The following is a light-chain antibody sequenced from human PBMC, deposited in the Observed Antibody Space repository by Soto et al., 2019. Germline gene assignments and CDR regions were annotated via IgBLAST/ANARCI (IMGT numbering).Light chain of an antibody. V-gene: IGLV2-14*01. CDR2: EVS. CDR3: SSYTSSTSLDV. CDR1: SSDVGGYNY. J-gene: IGLJ1*01. Sequence: ALTQPASVSGSPGQSITISCTGTSSDVGGYNYVSWYQQHPGKAPKLMIYEVSNRPSGVSIRFSGSKSGNTASLTISGLQAEDEADYYCSSYTSSTSLDVFGTGTKVTVL.